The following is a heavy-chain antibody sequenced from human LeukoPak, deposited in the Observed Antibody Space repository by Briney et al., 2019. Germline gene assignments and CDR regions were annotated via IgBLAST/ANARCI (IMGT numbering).Heavy chain of an antibody. D-gene: IGHD3-16*01. V-gene: IGHV1-2*02. J-gene: IGHJ4*02. CDR2: INPDSGFT. CDR3: APTSEAYTSNWSV. Sequence: ASVKVSCKTSGYRFTDDYIHWGRQAPGEGLEWMGWINPDSGFTNYAPKFQGRVIMTRDTSISTAYMEVRRLRYDDTAIYYCAPTSEAYTSNWSVWGQGTLVTVSP. CDR1: GYRFTDDY.